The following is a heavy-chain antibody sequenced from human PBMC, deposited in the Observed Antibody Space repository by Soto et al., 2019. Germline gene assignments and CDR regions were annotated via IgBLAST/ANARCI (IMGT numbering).Heavy chain of an antibody. CDR3: ARDPDPTTVTTLEWLGY. Sequence: ASVKVSCKASGYTFTSYYMHWVRQAPGQGLEWMGIINPSGGSTSYAQKFQGRVTMTRDTSTSTVYMELSSLRSEDTAVYYCARDPDPTTVTTLEWLGYWGQGTLVTVS. CDR2: INPSGGST. V-gene: IGHV1-46*01. J-gene: IGHJ4*02. D-gene: IGHD4-4*01. CDR1: GYTFTSYY.